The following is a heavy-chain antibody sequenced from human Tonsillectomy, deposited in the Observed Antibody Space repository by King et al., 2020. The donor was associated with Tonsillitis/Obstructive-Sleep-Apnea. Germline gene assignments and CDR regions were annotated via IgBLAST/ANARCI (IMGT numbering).Heavy chain of an antibody. J-gene: IGHJ4*02. V-gene: IGHV4-31*03. CDR2: ISYSGST. CDR3: AGGPNEYYFDY. Sequence: VQLQESGPGLVKPSQTLSLTCTVSGGSISSGGYYWSWIRQRPGQGLEWIGYISYSGSTYYNPSLKSRVTISVDTSKKQFSLKLSSVTAADTAVYYCAGGPNEYYFDYWGQGTLVTVSS. CDR1: GGSISSGGYY. D-gene: IGHD1-1*01.